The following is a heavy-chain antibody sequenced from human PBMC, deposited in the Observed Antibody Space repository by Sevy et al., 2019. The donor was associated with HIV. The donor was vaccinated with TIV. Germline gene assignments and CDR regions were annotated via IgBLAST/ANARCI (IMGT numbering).Heavy chain of an antibody. V-gene: IGHV3-30-3*01. CDR1: GFTFSTYA. D-gene: IGHD3-10*01. J-gene: IGHJ4*02. CDR3: ARGGRLLWFGETFDY. CDR2: ISYDGSNK. Sequence: GGSLRLSCSASGFTFSTYAMHWVRQAPGKGLEWVAVISYDGSNKYYTESVKGRFTISRDNSKSTLYLQMNSLRAEDTAIHYCARGGRLLWFGETFDYWGQGTLVTVSS.